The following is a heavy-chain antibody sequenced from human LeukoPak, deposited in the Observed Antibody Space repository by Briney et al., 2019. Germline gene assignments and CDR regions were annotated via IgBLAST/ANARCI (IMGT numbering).Heavy chain of an antibody. CDR1: GFTFSSYS. CDR3: ARDNDAYSSSSGLSDY. D-gene: IGHD6-6*01. J-gene: IGHJ4*02. V-gene: IGHV3-21*01. Sequence: PGGSLRLSCAASGFTFSSYSMNWVRQAPGKGLEWVSSISSIGTYIYYTDSVKGRFTISRDNAKNSLYLQMNSLRAEDTAVYYCARDNDAYSSSSGLSDYWGQGTLVTVSS. CDR2: ISSIGTYI.